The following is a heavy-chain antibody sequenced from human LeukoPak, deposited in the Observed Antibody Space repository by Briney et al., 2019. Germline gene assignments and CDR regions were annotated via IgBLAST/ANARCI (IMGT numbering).Heavy chain of an antibody. J-gene: IGHJ3*02. CDR2: IYTSGST. V-gene: IGHV4-4*07. D-gene: IGHD2-2*01. CDR1: GGSISSYY. CDR3: ATGDCSSTSCLQDAFDI. Sequence: PAETLSLTCTVSGGSISSYYWSWIRQPAGKGLEWIGRIYTSGSTNYNPSLKSRVTMSVDTSKNQFSLKLSSVTAADTAVYYCATGDCSSTSCLQDAFDIWGQGTMVTVSS.